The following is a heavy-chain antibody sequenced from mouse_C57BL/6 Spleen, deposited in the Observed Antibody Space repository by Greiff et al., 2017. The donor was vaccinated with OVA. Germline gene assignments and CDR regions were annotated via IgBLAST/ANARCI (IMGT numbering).Heavy chain of an antibody. V-gene: IGHV1-55*01. Sequence: QVQLKQPGAELVKPGASVKMSCKASGYTFTSYWITWVKQRPGQGLEWIGDIYPGSGSTNYNEKFKSKATLTVDTSSSTAYMQLSSLTSEDSAVYYCARSDGYDRGYYFDYWGQGTTLTVSS. J-gene: IGHJ2*01. CDR3: ARSDGYDRGYYFDY. CDR1: GYTFTSYW. CDR2: IYPGSGST. D-gene: IGHD2-2*01.